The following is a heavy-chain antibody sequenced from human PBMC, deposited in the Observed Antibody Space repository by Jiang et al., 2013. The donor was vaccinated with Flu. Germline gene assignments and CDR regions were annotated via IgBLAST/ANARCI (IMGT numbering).Heavy chain of an antibody. CDR1: GGSISSHY. CDR3: ARARAPEIAANYFDY. Sequence: GSGLVKPSETLSLTCTVSGGSISSHYWNWIRQAPGKGLEWIGYIHYSGSTNYNFSLKSRVTISKDKSKSQFSLKLKSVTSADTAVYYCARARAPEIAANYFDYWGQGTLATVSS. J-gene: IGHJ4*02. CDR2: IHYSGST. V-gene: IGHV4-59*11. D-gene: IGHD2-21*01.